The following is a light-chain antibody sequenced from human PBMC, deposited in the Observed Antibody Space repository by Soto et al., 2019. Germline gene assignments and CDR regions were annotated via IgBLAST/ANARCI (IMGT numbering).Light chain of an antibody. Sequence: EIVMTQSPATLSVSPGERATLSCRASQSVRSSIAWYQLRPGQAPRLFIYGASSRATGIPDRFSGSGSGTDFTLTISRLEPEDFAVYICQQYGTSPRTFGQGTKVDIK. CDR3: QQYGTSPRT. J-gene: IGKJ1*01. CDR2: GAS. CDR1: QSVRSS. V-gene: IGKV3-20*01.